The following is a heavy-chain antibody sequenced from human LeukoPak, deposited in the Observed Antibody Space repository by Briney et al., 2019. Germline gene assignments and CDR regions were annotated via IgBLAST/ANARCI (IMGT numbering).Heavy chain of an antibody. Sequence: ASVKVSCKASGYTFTSYYMHWVRQAPGQGLEWMGIINPSGGSTSYAQKFQGRVTMTRDMSTSTVYMELSSLRSEDTAVYYCARGLLGFMRSDYSTSWGNWFDPWGQGTLVTVSS. CDR3: ARGLLGFMRSDYSTSWGNWFDP. J-gene: IGHJ5*02. D-gene: IGHD4-11*01. CDR2: INPSGGST. V-gene: IGHV1-46*01. CDR1: GYTFTSYY.